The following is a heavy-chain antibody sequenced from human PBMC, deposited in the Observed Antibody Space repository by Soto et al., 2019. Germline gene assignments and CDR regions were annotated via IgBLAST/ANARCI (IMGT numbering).Heavy chain of an antibody. J-gene: IGHJ5*02. CDR3: ARHHLIHRMILSSAASRRGSWFDP. Sequence: PSETLSLTCTVSGGSISSSSYYWGWLRQPPGKGLEWIGSIYYSGSTYYNPSLKSRATISVDTSKTQFSLKLSSMTAADTAVYYCARHHLIHRMILSSAASRRGSWFDPWGQGTLVTLSS. CDR2: IYYSGST. V-gene: IGHV4-39*01. CDR1: GGSISSSSYY. D-gene: IGHD2-15*01.